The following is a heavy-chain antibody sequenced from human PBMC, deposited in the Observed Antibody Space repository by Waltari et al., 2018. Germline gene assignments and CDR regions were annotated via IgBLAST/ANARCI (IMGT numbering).Heavy chain of an antibody. J-gene: IGHJ3*02. CDR2: ISGIGGST. CDR1: GFTFSSYA. CDR3: AKTYYYDSSGYYEDAFDI. Sequence: EVQLLESGGGLVQPGGSLRLSCAASGFTFSSYAMSWVRTAPGKGLEWVSAISGIGGSTYYAYSVKGRFTISRDNSKNTLYLQMNSLRAEDTAVYYCAKTYYYDSSGYYEDAFDIWGQGTMVTVSS. V-gene: IGHV3-23*01. D-gene: IGHD3-22*01.